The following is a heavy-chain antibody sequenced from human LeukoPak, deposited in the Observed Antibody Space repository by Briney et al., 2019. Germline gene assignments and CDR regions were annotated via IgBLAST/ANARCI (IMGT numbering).Heavy chain of an antibody. CDR1: GFTFSSYW. CDR2: INSDGSST. CDR3: ARAARIAAAGTSYFDY. V-gene: IGHV3-74*01. J-gene: IGHJ4*02. D-gene: IGHD6-13*01. Sequence: PGGSLRLSCAASGFTFSSYWMHWVRQAPGMGLVWVSRINSDGSSTSYADSVKGRFTISRDNAKNTLYLQMNSLRAEDTAVYYCARAARIAAAGTSYFDYWGQGTLVTVSS.